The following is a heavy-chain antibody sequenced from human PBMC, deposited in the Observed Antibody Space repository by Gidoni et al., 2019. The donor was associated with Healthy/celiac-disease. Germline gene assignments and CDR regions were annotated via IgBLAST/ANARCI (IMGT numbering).Heavy chain of an antibody. D-gene: IGHD3-10*01. CDR2: RSYDGSNK. CDR1: GFTFSRYA. J-gene: IGHJ3*02. Sequence: QVQLVESGVGVVQPGRSLRLSCAASGFTFSRYAMHWVRQAPGKGLEWVAVRSYDGSNKYYADSVKGRFTISRDNSKNTLYLQMNSLRAEDTAVYYCARVRKAWFGGFTHAFDIWGQGTMVTVSS. CDR3: ARVRKAWFGGFTHAFDI. V-gene: IGHV3-30-3*01.